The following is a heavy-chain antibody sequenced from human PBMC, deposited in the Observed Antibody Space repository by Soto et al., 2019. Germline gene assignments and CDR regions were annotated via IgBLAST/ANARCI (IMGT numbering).Heavy chain of an antibody. J-gene: IGHJ4*02. Sequence: SETLSLTXTVSGGSISSSSYYWGWIRQPPGKGLEWIGHIYYSGSTYYNPSLKSRAGISVDSSKSQVSLKLTSVTAADTAVYFCARILMNYYRLDYWGQGALVTVSS. CDR1: GGSISSSSYY. V-gene: IGHV4-30-4*08. CDR3: ARILMNYYRLDY. CDR2: IYYSGST. D-gene: IGHD3-10*01.